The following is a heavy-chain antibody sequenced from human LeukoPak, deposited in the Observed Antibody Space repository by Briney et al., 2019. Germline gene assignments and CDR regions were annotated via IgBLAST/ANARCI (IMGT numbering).Heavy chain of an antibody. CDR2: AQGDGRLQ. Sequence: GGSLRLSCAASGFSFSTYGMHWVRQAPGKGLEWVAAAQGDGRLQYHADSVKGRFTISKDISKSTLYVQMNSLRAEDTAVYYCATGGGFYYGHWGQGTLVTVSS. CDR3: ATGGGFYYGH. CDR1: GFSFSTYG. V-gene: IGHV3-30*02. D-gene: IGHD3-22*01. J-gene: IGHJ4*02.